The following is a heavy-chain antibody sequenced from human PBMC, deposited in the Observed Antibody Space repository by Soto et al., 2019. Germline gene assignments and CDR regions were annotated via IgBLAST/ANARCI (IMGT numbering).Heavy chain of an antibody. CDR1: GFTFSSYG. D-gene: IGHD1-26*01. J-gene: IGHJ4*02. CDR3: AKPKLPKIYYFDY. CDR2: ISYDGSNK. V-gene: IGHV3-30*18. Sequence: QVQLVESGGGVVQPGRSLRLSCAASGFTFSSYGMHWVRQAPGKGLEWVAVISYDGSNKYYADSVKGRFTISRDNSKNTLYLQMNSLRAEDTAVYYCAKPKLPKIYYFDYWGQGTLVTVSS.